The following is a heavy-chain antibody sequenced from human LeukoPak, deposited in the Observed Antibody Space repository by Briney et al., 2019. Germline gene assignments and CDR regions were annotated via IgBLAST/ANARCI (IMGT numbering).Heavy chain of an antibody. CDR3: ARGGAYSYGYVGY. Sequence: GGSLRLSYAASGFTFSSYSMNWVRQAPGKGLEWVSSISSSSSYIYYADSVKGRFTISRDNAKNSLYLQMNSLRAEDTAVYYCARGGAYSYGYVGYWGQGTLVTVSS. V-gene: IGHV3-21*01. D-gene: IGHD5-18*01. CDR1: GFTFSSYS. CDR2: ISSSSSYI. J-gene: IGHJ4*02.